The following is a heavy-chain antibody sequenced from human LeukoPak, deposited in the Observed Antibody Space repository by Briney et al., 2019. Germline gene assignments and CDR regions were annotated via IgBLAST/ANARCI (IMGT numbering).Heavy chain of an antibody. CDR1: GGSISSGGYY. CDR3: ARQNTVTSWSFDY. V-gene: IGHV4-31*03. J-gene: IGHJ4*02. CDR2: IYNSGST. D-gene: IGHD4-17*01. Sequence: SETLSLTCTVSGGSISSGGYYWSWIRQHPGKGLEWIGYIYNSGSTYYNPSLKSRVTISVDTSKNQFSLKLSSVTAADTAVYYCARQNTVTSWSFDYWGQGTLVTVSS.